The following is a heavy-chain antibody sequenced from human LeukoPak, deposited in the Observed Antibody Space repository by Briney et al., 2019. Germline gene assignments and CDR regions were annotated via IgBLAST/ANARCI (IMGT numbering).Heavy chain of an antibody. CDR2: THYSGAT. CDR1: GGSISSYY. V-gene: IGHV4-59*01. J-gene: IGHJ4*02. D-gene: IGHD3-10*01. Sequence: SETLSLTCTVSGGSISSYYWSWLRQPPGKGLEYIGYTHYSGATNYNPSLKSRVTISLDTSGNQFSLKLSSVTAADTAVYYCATGSGSPYYFDYWGQGTLVTVSS. CDR3: ATGSGSPYYFDY.